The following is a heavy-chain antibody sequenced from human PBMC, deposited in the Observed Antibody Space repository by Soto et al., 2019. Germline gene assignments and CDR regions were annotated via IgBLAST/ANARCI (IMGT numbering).Heavy chain of an antibody. J-gene: IGHJ4*02. CDR2: TSGSGGST. CDR3: AKIINWVDLDS. V-gene: IGHV3-23*01. CDR1: GFTLSNYA. D-gene: IGHD7-27*01. Sequence: TGGSMRLSCVASGFTLSNYAMSWVRQAPGKGLEWVSATSGSGGSTYYADSVKGRFTISRDNSRNTLYLQMNSLRAEDTAVYYCAKIINWVDLDSWGQGTLVTVSS.